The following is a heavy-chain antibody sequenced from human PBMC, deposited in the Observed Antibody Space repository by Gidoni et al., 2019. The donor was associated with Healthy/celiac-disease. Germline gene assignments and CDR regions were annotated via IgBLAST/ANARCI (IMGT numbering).Heavy chain of an antibody. J-gene: IGHJ4*02. D-gene: IGHD5-12*01. CDR3: ARDVSGYDSSSYSY. V-gene: IGHV5-10-1*03. CDR1: GYSFTSYW. Sequence: EVQLVQSGAEVKKPGESRRISCKGSGYSFTSYWNSWVRQMPGKCLEWMGRIDPSDFYTNYSPSFQGHVTISADKSISTAYLQWSSLKASDTAMYYCARDVSGYDSSSYSYWGQGTLVTVSS. CDR2: IDPSDFYT.